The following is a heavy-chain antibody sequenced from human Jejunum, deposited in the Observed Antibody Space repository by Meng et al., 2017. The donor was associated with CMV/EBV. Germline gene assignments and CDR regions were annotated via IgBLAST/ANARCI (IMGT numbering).Heavy chain of an antibody. Sequence: CQASRGTFRRSAISCVRQAPGQGLEWMGGIIPIFGTANYAQKFQGRVTITTDESTSTAYMELSSLRSEDTAVYYCARASLTGTADYWGQGTLVTVSS. J-gene: IGHJ4*02. CDR2: IIPIFGTA. V-gene: IGHV1-69*05. CDR3: ARASLTGTADY. CDR1: RGTFRRSA. D-gene: IGHD1/OR15-1a*01.